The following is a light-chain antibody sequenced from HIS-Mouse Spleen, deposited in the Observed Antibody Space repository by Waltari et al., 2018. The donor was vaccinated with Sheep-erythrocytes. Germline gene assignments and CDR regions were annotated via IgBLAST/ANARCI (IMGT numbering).Light chain of an antibody. V-gene: IGLV2-11*01. J-gene: IGLJ1*01. CDR3: CSYAGSYNHV. Sequence: QSALTQPRSVSGSPGQSVTISCTGTSSDVAGYNYDSWYQQHPCKAPNRMIYDVSKRPSVFPDRFSGSKSGNTASLTISGLQAEDEADYYCCSYAGSYNHVFATGTKVTVL. CDR1: SSDVAGYNY. CDR2: DVS.